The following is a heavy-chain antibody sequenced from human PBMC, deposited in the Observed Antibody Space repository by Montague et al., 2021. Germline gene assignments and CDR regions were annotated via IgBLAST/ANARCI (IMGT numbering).Heavy chain of an antibody. CDR3: AHTPFGAPYNYFDP. Sequence: PALVKPTQIPTLTCTFPGFSLRNTGPGVGWIRQPPGKALEWLAPIYWDDDKRYSPDLKSRLTISADTAKNQVVLKVTNMDPVDTAAYYCAHTPFGAPYNYFDPWGQGTLVTVSS. V-gene: IGHV2-5*02. CDR2: IYWDDDK. J-gene: IGHJ5*02. D-gene: IGHD5-24*01. CDR1: GFSLRNTGPG.